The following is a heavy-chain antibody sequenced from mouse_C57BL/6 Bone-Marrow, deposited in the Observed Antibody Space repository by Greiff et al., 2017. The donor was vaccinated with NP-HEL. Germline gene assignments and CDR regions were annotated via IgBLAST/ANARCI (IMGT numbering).Heavy chain of an antibody. V-gene: IGHV1-26*01. Sequence: VQLQQSGPELVKPGASVKISCKASGYTFTDYYMNWVKQSHGKSLEWIGDINPNNGGTSYNQKFKGKATLTVDKSSSTAYMELRSLTSEDSAVYDGARRHYVSSDWFAYWGQGTLVTVSA. D-gene: IGHD1-1*01. CDR2: INPNNGGT. J-gene: IGHJ3*01. CDR1: GYTFTDYY. CDR3: ARRHYVSSDWFAY.